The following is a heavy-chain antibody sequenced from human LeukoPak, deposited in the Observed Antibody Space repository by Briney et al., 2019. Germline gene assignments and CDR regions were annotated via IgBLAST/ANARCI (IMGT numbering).Heavy chain of an antibody. Sequence: GGTLRLSCAASGFIFRSYGMSWVRQSPEKGREWGSAIGGSGGSTYYADSVKGRFTISRENTKKTLYMKKNSRREEETAEYYCAKADRYYDVLTGDFGGQGTLVTVSS. CDR2: IGGSGGST. D-gene: IGHD3-9*01. CDR3: AKADRYYDVLTGDF. CDR1: GFIFRSYG. J-gene: IGHJ4*02. V-gene: IGHV3-23*01.